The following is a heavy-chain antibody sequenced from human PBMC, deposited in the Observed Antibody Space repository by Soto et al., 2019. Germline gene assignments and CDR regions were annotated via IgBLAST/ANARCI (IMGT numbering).Heavy chain of an antibody. V-gene: IGHV5-51*01. CDR2: IYPDDSDI. J-gene: IGHJ2*01. CDR1: GYNFNTHW. D-gene: IGHD2-2*01. Sequence: EVQLVQSGAEVKKPGEPLEISCQGSGYNFNTHWIAWVRQMPGKGLEWMGVIYPDDSDITYSPSFRDQVTFSVDKSTSTASLQWSSLRASDTAIYYCARSAIPAAIRYFDLWGRGTLVTVSS. CDR3: ARSAIPAAIRYFDL.